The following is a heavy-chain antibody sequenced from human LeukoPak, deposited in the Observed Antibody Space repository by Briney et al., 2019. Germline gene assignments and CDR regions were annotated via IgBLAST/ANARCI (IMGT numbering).Heavy chain of an antibody. D-gene: IGHD6-19*01. Sequence: GGSLRLSCVASGFSFSSYWMHWVRQAPGKGLEWVSRINSDESSTTYADSVKGRFTISRDNAKNTMYLQMNSLRAEDTAVYYCAGGRYSSVWYWGQGTLVTVSS. CDR1: GFSFSSYW. J-gene: IGHJ4*02. CDR2: INSDESST. V-gene: IGHV3-74*01. CDR3: AGGRYSSVWY.